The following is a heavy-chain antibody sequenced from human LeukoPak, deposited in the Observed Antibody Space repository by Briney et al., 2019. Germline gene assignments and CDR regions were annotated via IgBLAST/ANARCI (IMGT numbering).Heavy chain of an antibody. V-gene: IGHV3-30-3*01. Sequence: GGSLRLSCAASGFTFSSYAMHWVRQAPGKGLEWVAVISYDGSNKYYADSVKGRFTISRDNSKNTLYLQMNSLGAEDTAVYYCAKDVHSTVTQYYYGMDVWGQGTTVTVSS. CDR2: ISYDGSNK. D-gene: IGHD4-17*01. CDR3: AKDVHSTVTQYYYGMDV. CDR1: GFTFSSYA. J-gene: IGHJ6*02.